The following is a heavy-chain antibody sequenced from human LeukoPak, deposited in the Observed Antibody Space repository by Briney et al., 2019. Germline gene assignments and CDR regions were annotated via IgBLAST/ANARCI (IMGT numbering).Heavy chain of an antibody. CDR2: IYYIGNT. V-gene: IGHV4-59*01. Sequence: PSETLSLTCTVSGGSISNYYWSWIRQPPGKGLEWIGYIYYIGNTNYNPSLKSRVTTSVDTSKNQFSLKLSSVTAADTAVYYCARHASTTGTTFYPNFDYWGHGTLVTVSS. D-gene: IGHD1-1*01. CDR1: GGSISNYY. CDR3: ARHASTTGTTFYPNFDY. J-gene: IGHJ4*01.